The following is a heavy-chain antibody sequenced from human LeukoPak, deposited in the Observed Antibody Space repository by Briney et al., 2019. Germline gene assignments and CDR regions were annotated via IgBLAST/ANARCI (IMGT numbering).Heavy chain of an antibody. CDR3: ARETPALKYFDY. Sequence: SETLSLTCAVYGGSFSGYYWSWIRQPPGKGLEWIGEINHSGSTNYNPSLKSRVTISVDKSKNQFSLKLSSVTAADTAVYYCARETPALKYFDYWGQGTLVTVSS. V-gene: IGHV4-34*01. D-gene: IGHD2-15*01. CDR1: GGSFSGYY. J-gene: IGHJ4*02. CDR2: INHSGST.